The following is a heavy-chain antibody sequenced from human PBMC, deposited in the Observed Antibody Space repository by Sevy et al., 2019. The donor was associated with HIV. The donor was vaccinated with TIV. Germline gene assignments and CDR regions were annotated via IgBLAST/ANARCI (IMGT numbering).Heavy chain of an antibody. J-gene: IGHJ4*02. CDR2: ISSSSSYI. CDR1: GFTFSIYT. CDR3: AKGGMRDGYSYDY. Sequence: GGSLRLSCAASGFTFSIYTMNWVRQAPGKGLEWVSSISSSSSYIYYTDSVKGRFSISRDNAKNALFLQMNSLRVDDTAIYYCAKGGMRDGYSYDYWGQGTLVTVSS. D-gene: IGHD5-18*01. V-gene: IGHV3-21*04.